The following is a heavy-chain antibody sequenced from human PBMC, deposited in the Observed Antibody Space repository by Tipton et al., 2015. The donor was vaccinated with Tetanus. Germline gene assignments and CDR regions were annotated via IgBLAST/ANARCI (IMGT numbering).Heavy chain of an antibody. V-gene: IGHV1-2*02. CDR1: GYNLMDYF. CDR2: INPNGGGT. Sequence: VQLVQSGAEVRKPGASVKVSCKASGYNLMDYFIHWIRQSPGQGLEWVGWINPNGGGTRYAQNLRGRVTMTRDTSTSTVYMELTKLTSDDTAVYFCARLGGIQRHFDRWGPGTLVTV. J-gene: IGHJ2*01. D-gene: IGHD3-16*01. CDR3: ARLGGIQRHFDR.